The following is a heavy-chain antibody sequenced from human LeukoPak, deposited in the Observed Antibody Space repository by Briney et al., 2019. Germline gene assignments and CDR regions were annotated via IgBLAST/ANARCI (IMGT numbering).Heavy chain of an antibody. CDR1: GFTFGSYA. CDR3: AKDGNYYDSSGYQPGFDY. CDR2: ISGSGGST. D-gene: IGHD3-22*01. V-gene: IGHV3-23*01. J-gene: IGHJ4*02. Sequence: GGSLRLSCAASGFTFGSYAMTWVRQAPGKGLEWVSAISGSGGSTYYADSVKGRFTISRDNSKNTLYLQMNSLRAEDTAVYYCAKDGNYYDSSGYQPGFDYWGQGTLVTVSS.